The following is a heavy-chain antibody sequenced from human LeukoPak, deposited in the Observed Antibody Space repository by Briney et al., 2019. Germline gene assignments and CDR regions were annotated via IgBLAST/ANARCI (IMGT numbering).Heavy chain of an antibody. V-gene: IGHV4-30-2*01. CDR2: IYHSGST. D-gene: IGHD2-15*01. Sequence: NPSETLSLTCAVSGGSISSGGYSWSWIRQPPGKGLEWIGYIYHSGSTYYNPSLKSRVTISVDRSKNQFSLKLSSVTAADTAVYYCARGICSGGSCYFGISGNWFDPWGQGTLVTVSS. J-gene: IGHJ5*02. CDR3: ARGICSGGSCYFGISGNWFDP. CDR1: GGSISSGGYS.